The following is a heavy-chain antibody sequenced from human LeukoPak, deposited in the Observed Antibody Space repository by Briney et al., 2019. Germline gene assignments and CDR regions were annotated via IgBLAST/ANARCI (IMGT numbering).Heavy chain of an antibody. CDR1: GGTFSSYA. J-gene: IGHJ4*02. D-gene: IGHD3-3*01. CDR2: MNPNSGNT. Sequence: ASVKVSCKASGGTFSSYAISWVRQATGQGLEWMGWMNPNSGNTGYAQKFQGRVTMTRNTSISTAYMELSSLRSEDTAVYYCARSKAGFWSGKRFDYWGQGTLVTVSS. CDR3: ARSKAGFWSGKRFDY. V-gene: IGHV1-8*02.